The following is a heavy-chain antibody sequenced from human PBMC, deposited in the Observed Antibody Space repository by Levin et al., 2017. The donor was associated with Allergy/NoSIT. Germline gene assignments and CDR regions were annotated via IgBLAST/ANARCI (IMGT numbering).Heavy chain of an antibody. V-gene: IGHV2-70*11. CDR3: ARTPTLKSITMVRGVIAPIYYYYGMDV. CDR1: GFSLRTSGMC. Sequence: QTLSLPCTFSGFSLRTSGMCVSWIRQPPGKALEWLARIDWDDDKYYSTSLKTRLTISKDTSKNQVVLTMTNMDPVDTATYYCARTPTLKSITMVRGVIAPIYYYYGMDVWGQGTTVTVSS. CDR2: IDWDDDK. D-gene: IGHD3-10*01. J-gene: IGHJ6*02.